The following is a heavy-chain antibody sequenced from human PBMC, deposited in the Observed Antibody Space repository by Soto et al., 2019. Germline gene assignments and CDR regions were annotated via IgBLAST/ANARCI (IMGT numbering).Heavy chain of an antibody. CDR3: LAFLSGRPY. CDR2: SKRKVESYTK. V-gene: IGHV3-72*01. CDR1: GFTLSDHD. Sequence: EVQLAESGGGLVQPGGSLRLSCVVSGFTLSDHDMDWVRQAPGKGVEWVGRSKRKVESYTKEYAASVQGRFPISRHDSENAQSLQMDSRQTEDTAVDYCLAFLSGRPYWGQGTLVTVSS. J-gene: IGHJ4*02. D-gene: IGHD1-1*01.